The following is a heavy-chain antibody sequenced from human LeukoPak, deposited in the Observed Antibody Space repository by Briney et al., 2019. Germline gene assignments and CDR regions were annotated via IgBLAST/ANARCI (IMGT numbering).Heavy chain of an antibody. CDR3: ARDNTPWCRGGSCPGAV. V-gene: IGHV3-30*03. Sequence: PGGSLRLSCAASGFTFSSYGMHWVRQAPGKGLEWVAVISYDGSNKYYADSVKGRFTISRDDSKNTLYLQINSLRAEDTAVYYGARDNTPWCRGGSCPGAVWGKGTTATVPS. CDR1: GFTFSSYG. D-gene: IGHD2-15*01. CDR2: ISYDGSNK. J-gene: IGHJ6*04.